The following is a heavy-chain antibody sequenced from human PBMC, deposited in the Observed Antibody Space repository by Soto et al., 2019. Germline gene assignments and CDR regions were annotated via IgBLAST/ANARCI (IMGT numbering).Heavy chain of an antibody. D-gene: IGHD5-18*01. CDR1: GFTFSSFN. J-gene: IGHJ2*01. V-gene: IGHV3-30-3*01. CDR2: ISYDGSNK. CDR3: ARDPFWGTAMVRWYFDL. Sequence: GGSLRLSCAASGFTFSSFNMHWVRQAPGKGLEWVAVISYDGSNKYYADSVKGRFTISRDNSKNTLYLQMNSLRAEDTAVYYCARDPFWGTAMVRWYFDLWGRGTLVTVSS.